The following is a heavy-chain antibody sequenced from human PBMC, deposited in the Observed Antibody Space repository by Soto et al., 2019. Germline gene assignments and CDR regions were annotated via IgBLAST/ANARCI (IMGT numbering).Heavy chain of an antibody. CDR2: INHSGST. CDR1: GGSFSGYY. V-gene: IGHV4-34*01. D-gene: IGHD2-8*02. Sequence: QVQLQQWGAGLLKPSETLSLTCAVYGGSFSGYYWTWIRQPPGTGLEWIGEINHSGSTNYNPSLKSRVTISVDTSKNQFSLKLTSVTAADTPVYYCARDKITGLFDYWGQGTPVTVSS. J-gene: IGHJ4*02. CDR3: ARDKITGLFDY.